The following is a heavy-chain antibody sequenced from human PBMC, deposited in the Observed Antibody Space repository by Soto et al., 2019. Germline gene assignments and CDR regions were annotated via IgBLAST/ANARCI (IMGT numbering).Heavy chain of an antibody. J-gene: IGHJ4*02. Sequence: SETLSLTXAVSGDSIRSFYWSWIRQPPGKGLEWIGYIYYSGTTNYNPSLKSRATILVDTSKNQFSLTLTSVTAADTAVYYCARAGIIMYYFDTWGQGTPVTVSS. CDR2: IYYSGTT. D-gene: IGHD3-22*01. CDR3: ARAGIIMYYFDT. V-gene: IGHV4-59*01. CDR1: GDSIRSFY.